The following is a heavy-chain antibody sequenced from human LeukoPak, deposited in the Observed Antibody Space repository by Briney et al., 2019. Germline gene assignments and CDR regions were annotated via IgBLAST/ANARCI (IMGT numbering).Heavy chain of an antibody. CDR2: ISSSSSYI. Sequence: GGSLRLSCAASGFTFSSYSMNWVRQAPGKGLEWVSSISSSSSYIYYADSVKGRFTISRDNAKNSLYLQMNSLRAEDTAVYYCARDYSMAAAGRGFDYWGQGTLVTVSS. V-gene: IGHV3-21*01. J-gene: IGHJ4*02. CDR1: GFTFSSYS. CDR3: ARDYSMAAAGRGFDY. D-gene: IGHD6-13*01.